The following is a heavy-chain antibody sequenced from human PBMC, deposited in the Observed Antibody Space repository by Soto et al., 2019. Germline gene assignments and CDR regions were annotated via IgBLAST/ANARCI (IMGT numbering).Heavy chain of an antibody. CDR1: GYSFTSYW. V-gene: IGHV5-51*01. D-gene: IGHD3-16*01. Sequence: PGESLKISCKGSGYSFTSYWIAWVRQMPGKGLELMGIIYPGDSDTRYSPSFQGQVTMSADKSISTAYLQWSSLKASDTAMYYCAIGGYYYYYGMDVWGQGTRVTVSS. CDR2: IYPGDSDT. CDR3: AIGGYYYYYGMDV. J-gene: IGHJ6*02.